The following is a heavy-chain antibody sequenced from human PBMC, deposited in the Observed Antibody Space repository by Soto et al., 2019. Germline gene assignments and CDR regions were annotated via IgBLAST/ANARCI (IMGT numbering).Heavy chain of an antibody. CDR3: ARTESPLKVITFFDA. J-gene: IGHJ1*01. CDR2: IKPDESEK. CDR1: GFTFSDSW. V-gene: IGHV3-7*01. Sequence: GGSLRLSCTASGFTFSDSWMTWVRQAPGKGLEWVARIKPDESEKKYADSVKGRFSISRDNAKNSMYLQMNSLRADDSAIYYCARTESPLKVITFFDAWRQGALDTV. D-gene: IGHD3-22*01.